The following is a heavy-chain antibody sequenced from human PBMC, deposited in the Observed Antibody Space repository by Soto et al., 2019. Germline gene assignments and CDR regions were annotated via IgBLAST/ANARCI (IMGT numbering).Heavy chain of an antibody. CDR2: ISYDGESK. Sequence: QVQLVESGGGVVQPGSPLRLSCATSGFTFRSYGMHWVRQSPGKGLEWVAVISYDGESKYYADSVRGRFTISRDNSKNTLFLYMNSLRPEDTAVYYCAKDLVVAGLPLGEVSTDLDDWGQGILVTVSS. D-gene: IGHD3-16*01. CDR3: AKDLVVAGLPLGEVSTDLDD. V-gene: IGHV3-30*18. CDR1: GFTFRSYG. J-gene: IGHJ4*02.